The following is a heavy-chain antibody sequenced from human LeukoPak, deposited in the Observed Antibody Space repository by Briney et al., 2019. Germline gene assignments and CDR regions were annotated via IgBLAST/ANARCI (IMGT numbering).Heavy chain of an antibody. CDR1: GGSFSGYY. D-gene: IGHD6-19*01. CDR3: ARRVQQWLIYYYYYMDV. Sequence: SETLSLTCAVYGGSFSGYYWSWIRQPPGKGLEWIGEINHSGSTNYNPSLKSRVTISVDTSKNQFSLKLSSVTAADTAVYYCARRVQQWLIYYYYYMDVWGKGTTVTVSS. V-gene: IGHV4-34*01. CDR2: INHSGST. J-gene: IGHJ6*03.